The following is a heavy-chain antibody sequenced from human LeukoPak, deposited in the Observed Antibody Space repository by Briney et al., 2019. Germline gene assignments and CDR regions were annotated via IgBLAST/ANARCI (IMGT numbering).Heavy chain of an antibody. CDR1: GGSISSYY. Sequence: PSETLSLTCTVSGGSISSYYWSWIRQPAGKGLEWIGRIYTSGSTNYNPSLKSRVTMSVDTSKNQFSLKLSSVTAADTAVYYCARGPNEGSSWSYYYYYYGMDVWGQGTTVTVSS. CDR3: ARGPNEGSSWSYYYYYYGMDV. V-gene: IGHV4-4*07. CDR2: IYTSGST. J-gene: IGHJ6*02. D-gene: IGHD6-13*01.